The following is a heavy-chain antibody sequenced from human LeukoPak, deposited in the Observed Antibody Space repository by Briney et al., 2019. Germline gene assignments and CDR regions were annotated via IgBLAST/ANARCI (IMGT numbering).Heavy chain of an antibody. CDR2: IRYYGSNK. V-gene: IGHV3-30*02. J-gene: IGHJ4*02. CDR3: AKDRAPYCSGGSCYSGFDY. Sequence: GGTLSLSCAASGFTFSSYGMHWVRQAPGKGLELVAFIRYYGSNKYYADAVKGRFTISRDNSKNTLYLQMNSLRAEDTAVYYCAKDRAPYCSGGSCYSGFDYWGQGTLVTVSS. D-gene: IGHD2-15*01. CDR1: GFTFSSYG.